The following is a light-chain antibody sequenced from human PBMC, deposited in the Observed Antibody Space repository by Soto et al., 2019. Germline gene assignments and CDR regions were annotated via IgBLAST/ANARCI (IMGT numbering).Light chain of an antibody. CDR3: QQLNSYLIT. Sequence: IQLTQSPSSLSASVGDRVTITCRASQGISSYLAWYQQKPGKAPKLLIYAASTLQSGVPSRFSGSGSGTDFTLTISSRQPEDFATYYCQQLNSYLITFGQGTRLEIK. CDR1: QGISSY. CDR2: AAS. V-gene: IGKV1-9*01. J-gene: IGKJ5*01.